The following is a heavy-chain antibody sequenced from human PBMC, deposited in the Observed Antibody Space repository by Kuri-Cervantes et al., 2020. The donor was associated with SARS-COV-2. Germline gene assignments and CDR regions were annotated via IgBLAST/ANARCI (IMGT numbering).Heavy chain of an antibody. D-gene: IGHD6-13*01. CDR1: GGSISSGVYY. V-gene: IGHV4-39*01. CDR2: IYYSGTT. CDR3: ARPIVAAGFDY. Sequence: ESLKISCTVSGGSISSGVYYWGWIRQPPGKGLEWIGSIYYSGTTYYNPSLKSRVTISVDTSKNQFSLNLSSVTAADTAVYYCARPIVAAGFDYWGQGTLVTVSS. J-gene: IGHJ4*02.